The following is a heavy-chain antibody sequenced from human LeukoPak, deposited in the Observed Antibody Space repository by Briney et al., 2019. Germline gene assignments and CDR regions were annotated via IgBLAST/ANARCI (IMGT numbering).Heavy chain of an antibody. V-gene: IGHV3-30-3*01. Sequence: GRSLRLSCAASGFTFSSYAMHWVRQAPGKGLEWVAVISYDGSNKYYADSVKGRFTISRDNSKNTLYLQMNSLRAEDTAVYYCARDTYRFFDLWGRGTLVTVSS. J-gene: IGHJ2*01. CDR1: GFTFSSYA. CDR3: ARDTYRFFDL. CDR2: ISYDGSNK.